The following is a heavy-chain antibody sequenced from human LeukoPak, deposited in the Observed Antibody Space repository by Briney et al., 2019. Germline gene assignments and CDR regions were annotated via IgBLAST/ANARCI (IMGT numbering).Heavy chain of an antibody. J-gene: IGHJ4*02. D-gene: IGHD5-24*01. CDR1: VLTLSRYW. CDR2: INSDESSA. V-gene: IGHV3-74*01. Sequence: PGGALRLSRVASVLTLSRYWMHGVRPAPGKGLVWVSRINSDESSASYADSVKGRITISRDNAKNTLCLQMSSLRAEDTAVYFCGRGKRLGFDHWGQGTLVTVSS. CDR3: GRGKRLGFDH.